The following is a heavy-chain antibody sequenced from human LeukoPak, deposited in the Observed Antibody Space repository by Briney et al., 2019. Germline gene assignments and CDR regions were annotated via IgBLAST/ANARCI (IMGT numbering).Heavy chain of an antibody. J-gene: IGHJ4*02. CDR3: ARDGYTYGSFDY. D-gene: IGHD5-18*01. CDR1: GGSISSYY. V-gene: IGHV4-59*08. Sequence: PSETLSLTCSVSGGSISSYYWSWIRQPPGKGLEWVGYIYYSGSTNYNPSLKSRVTISVDTSKNQFSLILSSVTAADTAVYYCARDGYTYGSFDYWGQGTLVTVSS. CDR2: IYYSGST.